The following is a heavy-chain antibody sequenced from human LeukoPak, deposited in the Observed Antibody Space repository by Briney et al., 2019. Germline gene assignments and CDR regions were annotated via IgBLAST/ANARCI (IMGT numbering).Heavy chain of an antibody. J-gene: IGHJ4*02. CDR2: INSHSGDS. Sequence: ASVKVSCKSSGYTFTGHYLHWVRQAPGQGLEWMAWINSHSGDSNFAQKLQGRVTMTRDRSSSTAYMELTGLIHDDTAVYYCARGGNNVYDPCDYWGQGTRITVSS. D-gene: IGHD5/OR15-5a*01. CDR1: GYTFTGHY. V-gene: IGHV1-2*02. CDR3: ARGGNNVYDPCDY.